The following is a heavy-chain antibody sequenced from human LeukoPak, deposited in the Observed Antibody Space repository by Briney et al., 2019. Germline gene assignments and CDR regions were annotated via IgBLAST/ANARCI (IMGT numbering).Heavy chain of an antibody. CDR3: ARMVFGIMSGYYHDS. J-gene: IGHJ1*01. CDR2: RYYNGNS. CDR1: GVSISSHY. V-gene: IGHV4-59*11. D-gene: IGHD4-17*01. Sequence: SEALSLTCNVSGVSISSHYWSWLRQPPGQGLEWIGYRYYNGNSNYNPSIGSRVTVSIDMSKSQVSLKLNSVTAADTAIYYCARMVFGIMSGYYHDSWGRGTLVTVSS.